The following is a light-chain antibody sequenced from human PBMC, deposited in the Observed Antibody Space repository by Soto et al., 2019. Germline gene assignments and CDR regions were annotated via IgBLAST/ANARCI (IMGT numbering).Light chain of an antibody. Sequence: QSVLTQPASVSGSPGQSVIISCTGTSSDIGDYNYVSWYQQHPGKAPKLMIYDVSNRPSGVSNRFSGSKSGNTASLTISGLQAEDEADYYCSSYTSTTTLVVFGGGTKVTVL. CDR1: SSDIGDYNY. CDR3: SSYTSTTTLVV. V-gene: IGLV2-14*03. CDR2: DVS. J-gene: IGLJ2*01.